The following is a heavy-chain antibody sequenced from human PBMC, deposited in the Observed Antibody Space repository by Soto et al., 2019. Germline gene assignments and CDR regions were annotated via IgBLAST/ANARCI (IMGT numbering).Heavy chain of an antibody. J-gene: IGHJ3*01. Sequence: QVQLQESGPGLVRPSQTLSHTCTVSAGSISTINYYWRWIRQHPEKGLEWIGYISYSGSTFYHSSLKSRVTISLDTSKKQFSLTLTSVTAADTAVYYCARSAQWDGFDPWGQGTMVTVSS. CDR3: ARSAQWDGFDP. CDR2: ISYSGST. D-gene: IGHD2-8*01. CDR1: AGSISTINYY. V-gene: IGHV4-31*03.